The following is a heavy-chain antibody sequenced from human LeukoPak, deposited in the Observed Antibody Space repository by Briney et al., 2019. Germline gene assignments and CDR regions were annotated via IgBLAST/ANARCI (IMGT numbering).Heavy chain of an antibody. Sequence: PSETLSLTCTVSGGSISSSSYYWGWIRQPPGKGLEWIGSIYYSGSTYYNPSLKSRVTISVDTSKNQFSLKLSSVTAADTAVYYCARITHLGYCSSTSCSRDYWGQGTLVTVSS. V-gene: IGHV4-39*07. J-gene: IGHJ4*02. CDR2: IYYSGST. CDR1: GGSISSSSYY. CDR3: ARITHLGYCSSTSCSRDY. D-gene: IGHD2-2*01.